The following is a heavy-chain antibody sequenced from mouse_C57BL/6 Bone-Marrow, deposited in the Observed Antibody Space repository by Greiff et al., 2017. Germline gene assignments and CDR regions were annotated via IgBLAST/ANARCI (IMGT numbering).Heavy chain of an antibody. CDR3: VRHGAMVSWYFDV. CDR1: GFSFNTYA. Sequence: EVQLVESGGGLVQPKGSLKLSCAASGFSFNTYAMNWVRQAPGKGLEWVARIRSKSNNYATYYADSVKDRFTISRDDSESMLYLQMNNLKTEDTAMYYCVRHGAMVSWYFDVWGTGTTVTVSS. CDR2: IRSKSNNYAT. V-gene: IGHV10-1*01. J-gene: IGHJ1*03. D-gene: IGHD2-2*01.